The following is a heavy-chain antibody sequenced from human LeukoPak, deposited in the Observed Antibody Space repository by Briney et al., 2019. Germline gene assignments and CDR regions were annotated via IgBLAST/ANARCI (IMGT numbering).Heavy chain of an antibody. CDR2: IIHTGST. J-gene: IGHJ4*02. D-gene: IGHD2/OR15-2a*01. Sequence: ASETLSLTCAVYGGSFSAYFWGWIRQPPGKGLEWIGEIIHTGSTNYNPSLKSRVTISVDTSKNQFSLNLSSVTTADTAVYYCARGGIPPYLTPLDSWGQGTLITVSS. CDR1: GGSFSAYF. CDR3: ARGGIPPYLTPLDS. V-gene: IGHV4-34*01.